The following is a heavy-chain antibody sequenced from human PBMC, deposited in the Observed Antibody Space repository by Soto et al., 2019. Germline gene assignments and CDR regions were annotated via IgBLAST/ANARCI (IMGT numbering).Heavy chain of an antibody. D-gene: IGHD2-15*01. J-gene: IGHJ4*02. CDR3: AKLVIGYCSGNTCDDY. Sequence: VQLLESGGGLIQPGGSLRLSCAASGFTFSYGIHWLRQAPGKGLEWVAYISYDSSNTFYGDSVKGRFTISRDNSKNTQFLHMNSLRAEDTAVYYCAKLVIGYCSGNTCDDYWGQGTLVAVSS. CDR1: GFTFSYG. CDR2: ISYDSSNT. V-gene: IGHV3-30*18.